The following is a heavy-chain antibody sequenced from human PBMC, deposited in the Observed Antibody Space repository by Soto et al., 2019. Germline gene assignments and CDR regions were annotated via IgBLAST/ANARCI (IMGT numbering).Heavy chain of an antibody. D-gene: IGHD3-3*01. V-gene: IGHV3-15*07. CDR3: TTAPYYDFWSGYLSSDYYYGMDV. Sequence: GGSLRLSCAASGFTFRNAWMNWVRQAPGKGLEWVGRIKNKTDGGTTDYAAPVKGRVTISRDDSKNTLYLQMNSLKTEDTAVYYCTTAPYYDFWSGYLSSDYYYGMDVWGQGTTVTVSS. CDR2: IKNKTDGGTT. J-gene: IGHJ6*02. CDR1: GFTFRNAW.